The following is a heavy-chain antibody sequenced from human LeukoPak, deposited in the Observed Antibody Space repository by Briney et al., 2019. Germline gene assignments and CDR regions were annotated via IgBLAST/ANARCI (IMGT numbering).Heavy chain of an antibody. CDR3: AKGTKVIVVDNYFDY. Sequence: GGSLRLSCAASGFTLSNYAMSWVRQAPGEGLEWVSAISGNGGGAYYADSVKGRFTISRDNSKNTLYLQMNSLRAEDTAVYYCAKGTKVIVVDNYFDYWGQGTLVTVSS. CDR2: ISGNGGGA. V-gene: IGHV3-23*01. CDR1: GFTLSNYA. J-gene: IGHJ4*02. D-gene: IGHD3-22*01.